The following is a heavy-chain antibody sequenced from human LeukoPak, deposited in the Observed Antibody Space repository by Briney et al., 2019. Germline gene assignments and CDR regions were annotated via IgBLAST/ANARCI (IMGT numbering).Heavy chain of an antibody. J-gene: IGHJ3*02. CDR3: ARVLSYVPRAFDI. D-gene: IGHD2-15*01. Sequence: SGKVSCKASGGTFSSYAISWVRQAPGQGLEWMGGIIPIFGTANYAQKFQGRVTITADESTSTAYMELSSLRSEDTAVYYCARVLSYVPRAFDIWGQGTMVTVSS. CDR2: IIPIFGTA. CDR1: GGTFSSYA. V-gene: IGHV1-69*13.